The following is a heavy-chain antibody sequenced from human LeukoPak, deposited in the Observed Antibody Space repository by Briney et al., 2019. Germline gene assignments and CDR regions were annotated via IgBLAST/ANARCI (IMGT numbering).Heavy chain of an antibody. CDR3: ARERILDYDILTGYVDY. CDR1: GFTFSSYS. V-gene: IGHV3-48*04. CDR2: ISSSRTTI. J-gene: IGHJ4*02. D-gene: IGHD3-9*01. Sequence: GGSLRLSCAASGFTFSSYSMKWVRQAPGKGLEWVSFISSSRTTIYHADSVKGRFTISRDNAKNSLYLQMNSLRAEDTAVYYCARERILDYDILTGYVDYWGQGTLVTVSS.